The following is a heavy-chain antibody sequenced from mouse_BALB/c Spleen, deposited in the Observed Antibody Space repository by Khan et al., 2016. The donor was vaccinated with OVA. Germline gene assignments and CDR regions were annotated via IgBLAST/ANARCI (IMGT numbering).Heavy chain of an antibody. CDR3: ARTARLTY. CDR2: ISYSGST. V-gene: IGHV3-2*02. D-gene: IGHD1-2*01. Sequence: VQLKESGPGLVKPSQSLSLTCTVTGYSITSGYGWNWIRQFPGNKLEWMGYISYSGSTNYNPSLKSRISITRDTSKNQFFLQLNSVTTEDTATYDGARTARLTYWGQGTTLTVSS. J-gene: IGHJ2*01. CDR1: GYSITSGYG.